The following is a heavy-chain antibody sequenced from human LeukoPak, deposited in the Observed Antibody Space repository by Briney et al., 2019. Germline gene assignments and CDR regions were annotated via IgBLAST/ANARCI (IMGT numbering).Heavy chain of an antibody. V-gene: IGHV1-2*02. CDR3: ARWGTYYYGSGSNVDAFDI. CDR2: INPNSGGT. J-gene: IGHJ3*02. D-gene: IGHD3-10*01. CDR1: GYTFTGYY. Sequence: ASVKVSCKASGYTFTGYYMHWVRQAPGQGLEWMGWINPNSGGTNYAQKFQGRVTMTRDTSISTAYMELSRLRSDDTAVCYCARWGTYYYGSGSNVDAFDIWGQGTMVTVSS.